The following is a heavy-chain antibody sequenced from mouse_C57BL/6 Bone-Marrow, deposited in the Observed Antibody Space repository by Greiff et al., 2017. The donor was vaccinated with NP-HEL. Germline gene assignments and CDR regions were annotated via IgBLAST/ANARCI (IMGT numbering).Heavy chain of an antibody. CDR3: AWSTVVATDYYAMDY. J-gene: IGHJ4*01. CDR2: ISYSGST. D-gene: IGHD1-1*01. CDR1: GYSITSDY. V-gene: IGHV3-8*01. Sequence: EVQRVESGPGLAKPSQTLSLTCSVTGYSITSDYWNWIRKFPGNKLEYMGYISYSGSTYYNPSLKSRISITRDTSKNQYYLQLNSVTTEDTATYYCAWSTVVATDYYAMDYWGQGTSVTVSS.